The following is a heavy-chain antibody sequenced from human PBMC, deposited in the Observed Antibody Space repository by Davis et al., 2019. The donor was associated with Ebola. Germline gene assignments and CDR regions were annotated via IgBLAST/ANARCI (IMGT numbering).Heavy chain of an antibody. D-gene: IGHD2-15*01. J-gene: IGHJ5*02. V-gene: IGHV2-5*02. CDR3: AHSCSGGSCKPNWFDP. CDR2: IYWDDDK. Sequence: SLKISCAASGFTFSGSAMHWVRQHPGKALEWLALIYWDDDKRYSPSLKSRLTITKDTSKNQVVLTMTNMDPVDTATYYCAHSCSGGSCKPNWFDPWGQGTLVTVSS. CDR1: GFTFSGSA.